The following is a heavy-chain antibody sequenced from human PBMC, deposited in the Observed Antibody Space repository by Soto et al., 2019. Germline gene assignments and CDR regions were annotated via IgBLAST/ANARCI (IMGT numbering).Heavy chain of an antibody. CDR1: GGSISSYH. Sequence: SETLSLTCTVSGGSISSYHWSWIRQPPGKGLEWIGYIYYSGSTNYNPSLKSRVTISVDTSKNQFSLKLSSVTAADTAVYYCARVPWDYDFWSGYDKWWFDPWGQGTLVTVSS. V-gene: IGHV4-59*01. CDR3: ARVPWDYDFWSGYDKWWFDP. CDR2: IYYSGST. J-gene: IGHJ5*02. D-gene: IGHD3-3*01.